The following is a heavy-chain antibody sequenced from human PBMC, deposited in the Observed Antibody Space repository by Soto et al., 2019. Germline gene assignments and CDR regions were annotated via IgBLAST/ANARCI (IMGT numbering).Heavy chain of an antibody. CDR1: GGTFTTLA. J-gene: IGHJ3*02. Sequence: PGGALRVPCGASGGTFTTLANNLVRQAPGKGLEWVSSISGTGSGTYYADSVKGRFTISRDNSQNTLYLQMNSLRAEDTAVYHCAREDCSAGRCSEAFDIWGQGTLVTVSS. CDR3: AREDCSAGRCSEAFDI. V-gene: IGHV3-23*01. D-gene: IGHD2-15*01. CDR2: ISGTGSGT.